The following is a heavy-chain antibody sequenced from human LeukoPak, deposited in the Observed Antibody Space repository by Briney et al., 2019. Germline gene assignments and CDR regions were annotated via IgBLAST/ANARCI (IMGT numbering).Heavy chain of an antibody. Sequence: PGGSLRLSCAASGFTFSSYGMHWVRQAPGKGLEWVAFIRYDGSNKYYADSVKGRFTISRDNSKNTLSLQMNSLRAEDTAVYYCAKDNNYYDSSGYPSGDYWGQGTLVTVSS. J-gene: IGHJ4*02. CDR3: AKDNNYYDSSGYPSGDY. V-gene: IGHV3-30*02. D-gene: IGHD3-22*01. CDR1: GFTFSSYG. CDR2: IRYDGSNK.